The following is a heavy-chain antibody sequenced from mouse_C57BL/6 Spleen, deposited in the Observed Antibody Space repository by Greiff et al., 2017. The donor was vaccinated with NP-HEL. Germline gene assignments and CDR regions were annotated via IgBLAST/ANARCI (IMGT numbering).Heavy chain of an antibody. J-gene: IGHJ4*01. V-gene: IGHV1-82*01. CDR2: IYPGDGDT. CDR3: ARYDGYTYYAMDY. D-gene: IGHD2-3*01. Sequence: QVQLQQSGPELVKPGASVKISCKASGYAFSSSWMNWVKQRPGKGLEWIGRIYPGDGDTNYNGKFKGKATLTADKASSTAYMQLSSLTSEDSAVYFCARYDGYTYYAMDYWGQGTSVTVSS. CDR1: GYAFSSSW.